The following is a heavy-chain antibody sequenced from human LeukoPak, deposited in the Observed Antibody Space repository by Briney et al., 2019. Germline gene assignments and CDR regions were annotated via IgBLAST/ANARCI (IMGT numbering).Heavy chain of an antibody. V-gene: IGHV1-2*02. CDR2: INPNSGGT. CDR1: GYTFTGYY. J-gene: IGHJ5*02. CDR3: ARGPITMVRGLHRRWFDP. D-gene: IGHD3-10*01. Sequence: GASVKVSCKASGYTFTGYYMHWVRQAPGQGLEWMGWINPNSGGTNYAQKFQGRVTMTRDTSISTAHMELSRLRSDDTAVYYCARGPITMVRGLHRRWFDPWGQGTLVTVSS.